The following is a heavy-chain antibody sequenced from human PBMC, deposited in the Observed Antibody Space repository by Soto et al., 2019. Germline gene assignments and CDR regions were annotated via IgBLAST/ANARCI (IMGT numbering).Heavy chain of an antibody. CDR3: ARGVEWFLWFGY. D-gene: IGHD3-3*01. Sequence: QVQLQESGPGLVKPSQTLSLTCTVSGGSISSGGYYWSWIRQHPGKGLEWIGYIYYSGSTYYNQFLKTRVTISVEKSKNQFSLRLSSVTAADTAVYYCARGVEWFLWFGYWGQGTLVTVSS. J-gene: IGHJ4*02. V-gene: IGHV4-31*03. CDR1: GGSISSGGYY. CDR2: IYYSGST.